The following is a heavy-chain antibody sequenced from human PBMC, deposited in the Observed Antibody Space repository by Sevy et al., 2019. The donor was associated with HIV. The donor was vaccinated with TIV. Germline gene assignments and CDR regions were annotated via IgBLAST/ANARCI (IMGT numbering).Heavy chain of an antibody. D-gene: IGHD3-22*01. CDR1: GITVSSNY. J-gene: IGHJ2*01. Sequence: GGSLRLSCAVSGITVSSNYMGWVRQAPGKGLQWVSGIFASSNTHFADSVKGRFSTSRDNSKNTLSLQLTSLSAEDTAVYYCAGAVEDYSDSSGWDWYFDLWGRGTLVTVSS. CDR3: AGAVEDYSDSSGWDWYFDL. CDR2: IFASSNT. V-gene: IGHV3-66*01.